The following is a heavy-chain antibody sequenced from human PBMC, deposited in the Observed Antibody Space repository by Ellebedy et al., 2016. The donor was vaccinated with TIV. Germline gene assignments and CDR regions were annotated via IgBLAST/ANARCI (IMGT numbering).Heavy chain of an antibody. CDR2: MNPNSGNT. V-gene: IGHV1-8*02. CDR1: GYTFTSYD. CDR3: ARDVGWFDP. Sequence: ASVKVSCKASGYTFTSYDINWVRQATGQGLEWMGWMNPNSGNTGYAQKFQGRVTMTRDTSTSTVYMELSSLRSEDTAVYYCARDVGWFDPWGQGTLVTVSS. D-gene: IGHD3-10*02. J-gene: IGHJ5*02.